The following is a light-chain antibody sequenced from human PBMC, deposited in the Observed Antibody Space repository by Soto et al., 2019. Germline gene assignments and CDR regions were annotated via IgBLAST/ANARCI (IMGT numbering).Light chain of an antibody. J-gene: IGLJ1*01. CDR3: SSYTSGNSLV. CDR2: EVT. V-gene: IGLV2-14*01. CDR1: SSDVGGYNY. Sequence: QSVLTQPPSASESPGQSVTISCTGTSSDVGGYNYVSWYQQHPGKAPKLMIFEVTTRPSGVSNRFSGSKSGNTASLTISGLQAEDEADYYCSSYTSGNSLVFGTGTKVTVL.